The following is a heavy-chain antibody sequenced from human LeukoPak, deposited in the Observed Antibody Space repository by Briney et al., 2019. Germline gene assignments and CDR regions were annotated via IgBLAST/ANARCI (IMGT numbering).Heavy chain of an antibody. V-gene: IGHV3-23*01. CDR3: ARDKWELLRAATLISDAFDI. D-gene: IGHD1-26*01. CDR2: ISGSGGST. Sequence: LAGGSLRLSCAASEFTFYNYWMSWVRQAPGKGLEWVSAISGSGGSTYYADSVKGRFTISRDNAKNSLYLQMNSLRAEDTAVYYCARDKWELLRAATLISDAFDIWGQGTMVTVSS. J-gene: IGHJ3*02. CDR1: EFTFYNYW.